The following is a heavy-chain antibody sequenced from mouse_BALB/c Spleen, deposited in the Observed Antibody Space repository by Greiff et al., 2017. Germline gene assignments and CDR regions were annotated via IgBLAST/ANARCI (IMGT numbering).Heavy chain of an antibody. CDR3: ARGGLLRLLYWYFDV. V-gene: IGHV5-6-5*01. CDR1: GFTFSSYA. CDR2: ISSGGST. J-gene: IGHJ1*01. D-gene: IGHD1-2*01. Sequence: EVQLVESGGGLVKPGGSLKLSCAASGFTFSSYAMSWVRQTPEKRLEWVASISSGGSTYYPDSVKGRFTISRDNARNILYLQMSSLRSRDTAMYYCARGGLLRLLYWYFDVWGAGTTVTVSS.